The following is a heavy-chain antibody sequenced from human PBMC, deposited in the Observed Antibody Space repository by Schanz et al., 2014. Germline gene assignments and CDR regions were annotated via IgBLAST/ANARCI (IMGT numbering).Heavy chain of an antibody. CDR2: IWYDGSNK. D-gene: IGHD6-13*01. J-gene: IGHJ5*02. CDR3: TKPDIPAALTGPGVWFDP. V-gene: IGHV3-33*06. Sequence: QVQLVESGGGVVQPGRSLRLSCATSGLNFDYYGMNWVRQAPGKGLEWVAIIWYDGSNKYYADSVKGRFTISRDNSKSTLYLQVNSLRPEDTAIYYCTKPDIPAALTGPGVWFDPWGQGTLVTVSS. CDR1: GLNFDYYG.